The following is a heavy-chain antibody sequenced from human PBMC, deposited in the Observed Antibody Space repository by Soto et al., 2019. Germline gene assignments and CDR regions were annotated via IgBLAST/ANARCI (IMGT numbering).Heavy chain of an antibody. Sequence: SVKVSCKASGYTFTSSAVQWVRQARGQRLEWIGWIDVSSGNTNNAQKFQERVAITRDMSTSTAYMELSSLRSDDTAIYYCGRQSEYSSSSAPYYGMDVWGQGTTVTVAS. J-gene: IGHJ6*02. V-gene: IGHV1-58*01. CDR1: GYTFTSSA. D-gene: IGHD6-6*01. CDR2: IDVSSGNT. CDR3: GRQSEYSSSSAPYYGMDV.